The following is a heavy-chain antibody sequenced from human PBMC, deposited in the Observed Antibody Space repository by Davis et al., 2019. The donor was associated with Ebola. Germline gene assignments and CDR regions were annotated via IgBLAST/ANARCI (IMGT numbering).Heavy chain of an antibody. J-gene: IGHJ3*02. D-gene: IGHD3-22*01. V-gene: IGHV3-48*03. Sequence: GGSLRLSCAASGFTFSSYEMNWVRQAPGKGLEWVSYISSSGSTIYYADSVKGRFTISRDNAKNSLYLQMNSLRAEDTAVYYCAREFYYDTRGHRYDAFGIWGQGTMVSVSS. CDR3: AREFYYDTRGHRYDAFGI. CDR2: ISSSGSTI. CDR1: GFTFSSYE.